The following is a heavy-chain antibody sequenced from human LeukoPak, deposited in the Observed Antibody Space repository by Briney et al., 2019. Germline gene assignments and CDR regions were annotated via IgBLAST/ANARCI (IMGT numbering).Heavy chain of an antibody. V-gene: IGHV3-73*01. CDR1: GFTFSGSA. J-gene: IGHJ4*02. Sequence: GGSLRLSCAASGFTFSGSAVHWVRQASGKGLEWLGRIRSKADSYTTAYAASVKGRFIVSRDDSKNTAYLQMNSLKTEDTAVYYCRAAADLNDYWGQGTLVTVSS. CDR2: IRSKADSYTT. D-gene: IGHD6-13*01. CDR3: RAAADLNDY.